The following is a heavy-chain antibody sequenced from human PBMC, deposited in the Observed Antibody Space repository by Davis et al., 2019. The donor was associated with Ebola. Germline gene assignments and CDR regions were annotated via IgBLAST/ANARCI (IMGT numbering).Heavy chain of an antibody. V-gene: IGHV3-9*01. J-gene: IGHJ4*02. CDR2: ISWNSGNI. Sequence: LRLSCAASGFTFGDYAIHWVRQVPGKGLEWVSGISWNSGNIGYADYVKGRFTISRDNAKNSLYLQMNSLRTEDTALYYCATIDSNGDYWGQGTLVTVSS. D-gene: IGHD1-1*01. CDR1: GFTFGDYA. CDR3: ATIDSNGDY.